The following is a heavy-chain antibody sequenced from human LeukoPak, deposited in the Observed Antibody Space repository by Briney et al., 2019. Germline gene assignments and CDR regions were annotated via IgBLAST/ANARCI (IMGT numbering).Heavy chain of an antibody. CDR3: ARDTGYNTFDY. D-gene: IGHD5-24*01. V-gene: IGHV3-7*05. CDR2: IKEDGGEK. Sequence: GGSLRLSCVASGFTFSNYWMSWVRQAPGTGLEWVAQIKEDGGEKYYVDSVKGRFTISRDNAKNSLYLQMNSLRAEDTAVYYCARDTGYNTFDYWGQGTLVTVSS. CDR1: GFTFSNYW. J-gene: IGHJ4*02.